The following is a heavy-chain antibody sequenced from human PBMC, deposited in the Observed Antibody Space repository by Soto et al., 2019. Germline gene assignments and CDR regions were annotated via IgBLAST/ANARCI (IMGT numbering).Heavy chain of an antibody. CDR1: GFTFSSYS. Sequence: PGGSLRLSCAASGFTFSSYSMNWVRQAPGKGLEWVSSISSSSYIYYADSVKGRFTISRDNAKNSLYLQMNSLRAEDTAVYYCAGGAVVVAATPSWFDPWGQGTLVTVSS. CDR2: ISSSSYI. CDR3: AGGAVVVAATPSWFDP. D-gene: IGHD2-15*01. V-gene: IGHV3-21*01. J-gene: IGHJ5*02.